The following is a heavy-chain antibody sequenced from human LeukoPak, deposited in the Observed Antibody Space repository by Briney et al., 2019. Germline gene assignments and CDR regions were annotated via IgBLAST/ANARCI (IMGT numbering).Heavy chain of an antibody. CDR2: IKQDGSEK. V-gene: IGHV3-7*01. CDR3: ARDAMAREDIVVVPAQFVHYYYYMDV. J-gene: IGHJ6*03. D-gene: IGHD2-2*01. Sequence: KAGGSLRLSCAASGFTFSSYWMSWVRQAPGKGLEWVANIKQDGSEKYYVDSVKGRFTISRDNAKNSLYLQMNSLRAEDTAVYYCARDAMAREDIVVVPAQFVHYYYYMDVWGKGTTVTVS. CDR1: GFTFSSYW.